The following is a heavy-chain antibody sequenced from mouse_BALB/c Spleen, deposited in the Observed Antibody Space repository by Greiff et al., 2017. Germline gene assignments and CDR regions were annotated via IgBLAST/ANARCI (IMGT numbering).Heavy chain of an antibody. V-gene: IGHV3-6*02. D-gene: IGHD1-1*01. Sequence: EVKLLESGPGLVKPSQSLSLTCSVTGYSITSGYYWNWIRQFPGNKLEWMGYISYDGSNNYNPSLKNRISITRDTSKNQFFLKLNSVTTEDTATYYCASENYYGSSPYWYFDVWGAGTTVTVSS. CDR2: ISYDGSN. J-gene: IGHJ1*01. CDR1: GYSITSGYY. CDR3: ASENYYGSSPYWYFDV.